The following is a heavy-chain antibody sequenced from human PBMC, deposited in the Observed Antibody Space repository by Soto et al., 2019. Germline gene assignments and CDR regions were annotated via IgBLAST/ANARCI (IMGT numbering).Heavy chain of an antibody. CDR2: MYHSGST. J-gene: IGHJ5*02. D-gene: IGHD2-15*01. Sequence: QVQLQESGPGLVKPSGTLSLTCAVSGGSISSSNWWSWVRQPPGKGLVWSGEMYHSGSTNHNPSLKSRVTISVDKSKNQFSLELSSVTAADTAVYYCARAHCSGGSCYSVQHWFDPWGQGTLVTVSS. CDR3: ARAHCSGGSCYSVQHWFDP. V-gene: IGHV4-4*02. CDR1: GGSISSSNW.